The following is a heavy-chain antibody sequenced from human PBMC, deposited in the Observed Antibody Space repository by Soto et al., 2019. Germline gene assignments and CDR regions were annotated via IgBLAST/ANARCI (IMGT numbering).Heavy chain of an antibody. CDR2: IYYSGST. V-gene: IGHV4-39*01. CDR1: GGSISSSSYY. J-gene: IGHJ1*01. CDR3: ARSFDTAMASEYFQH. D-gene: IGHD5-18*01. Sequence: PSETLSLTCTVSGGSISSSSYYWGWIRQPPGKELEWIGSIYYSGSTYYNPSLKSRVTISVDTSKNQFSLKLSSVTAADTAVYYCARSFDTAMASEYFQHWGQGTLVTVSS.